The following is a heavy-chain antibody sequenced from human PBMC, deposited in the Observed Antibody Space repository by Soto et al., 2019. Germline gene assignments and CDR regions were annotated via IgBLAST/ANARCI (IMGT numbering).Heavy chain of an antibody. V-gene: IGHV4-59*08. CDR2: IYYSGST. CDR3: ARTYYYDSSGYPDVFVI. D-gene: IGHD3-22*01. CDR1: GGSISSYY. Sequence: SETLSLTCTVSGGSISSYYWSWLRQPPGKGLEWIGYIYYSGSTNYNPSLKSRVTISVDTSKNQFSLKLSSVTAADTAVYYCARTYYYDSSGYPDVFVIWAEGTMVTVPS. J-gene: IGHJ3*02.